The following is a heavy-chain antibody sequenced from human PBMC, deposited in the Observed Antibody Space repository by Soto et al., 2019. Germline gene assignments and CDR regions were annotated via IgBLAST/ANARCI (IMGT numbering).Heavy chain of an antibody. CDR2: ITPYNDNT. J-gene: IGHJ3*02. D-gene: IGHD2-15*01. CDR3: AKKGYCSGGSCQVNDAFDI. Sequence: QVQLVQSGAEVKRPGASVKVSCKASGYTFTSYGISWVRQAPGQGLESMGWITPYNDNTIYAQKFQGRVSVTTDTSTSTAYMELRSLRSDDTAVYYCAKKGYCSGGSCQVNDAFDIWGQGTMVTVSS. V-gene: IGHV1-18*01. CDR1: GYTFTSYG.